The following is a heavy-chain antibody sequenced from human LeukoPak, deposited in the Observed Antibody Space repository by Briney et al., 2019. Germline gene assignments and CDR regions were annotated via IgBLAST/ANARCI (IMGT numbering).Heavy chain of an antibody. J-gene: IGHJ1*01. CDR3: ARAPREVAGTLGYFQH. D-gene: IGHD6-19*01. Sequence: KPSETLSLTCAVYGGSFSGYYWSWIRQPPGKGLEWIGEINHSGSTNYNPSLKSRVTISVDTSKNQFSLKLSSVTAADTAVYYCARAPREVAGTLGYFQHWGQGTLVTVSS. V-gene: IGHV4-34*01. CDR1: GGSFSGYY. CDR2: INHSGST.